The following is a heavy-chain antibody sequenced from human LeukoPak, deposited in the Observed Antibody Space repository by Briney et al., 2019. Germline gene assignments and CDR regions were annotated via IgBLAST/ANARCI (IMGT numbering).Heavy chain of an antibody. CDR2: IWYDGSNK. CDR3: ARSTAGDLIDY. D-gene: IGHD7-27*01. V-gene: IGHV3-33*01. J-gene: IGHJ4*02. CDR1: GFTFSSYV. Sequence: GGSLRLSCAASGFTFSSYVMHWVRQAPGKGLEWVAVIWYDGSNKYYADSVKGRFTISRDNSKNTLYLQMNSLRAEDTAVYYCARSTAGDLIDYWGQGTLVTVSS.